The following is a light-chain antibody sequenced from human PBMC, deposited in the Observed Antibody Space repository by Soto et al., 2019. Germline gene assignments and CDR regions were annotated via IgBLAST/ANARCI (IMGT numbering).Light chain of an antibody. CDR2: AAS. V-gene: IGKV3-20*01. CDR3: QQCGSSPCT. J-gene: IGKJ1*01. CDR1: QRVSSYY. Sequence: EIVLTQSPGTLSLSPGERATLSCRASQRVSSYYLAWYQQKPGQAPRLLIYAASSRATGIPDRFSGGGSGTDFTLTISRLEPEDFAVYYCQQCGSSPCTFGQGTKVEIK.